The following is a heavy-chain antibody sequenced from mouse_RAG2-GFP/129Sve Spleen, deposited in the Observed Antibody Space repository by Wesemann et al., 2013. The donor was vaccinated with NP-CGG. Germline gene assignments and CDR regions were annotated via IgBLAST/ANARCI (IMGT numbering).Heavy chain of an antibody. CDR2: NGAT. Sequence: NGATSYNQKFKGKATFTVDTSSSTAYMQFNSLTSEDSAVYYCAREYDYDRPWFAYWGQGTLVTVSA. V-gene: IGHV1S34*01. CDR3: AREYDYDRPWFAY. D-gene: IGHD2-4*01. J-gene: IGHJ3*01.